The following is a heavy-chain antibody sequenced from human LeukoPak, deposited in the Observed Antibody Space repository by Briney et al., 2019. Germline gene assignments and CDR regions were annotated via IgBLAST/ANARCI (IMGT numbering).Heavy chain of an antibody. CDR1: GFTFSSYA. J-gene: IGHJ4*02. D-gene: IGHD6-19*01. CDR3: AKDPSSSGWY. CDR2: ISGSGGST. V-gene: IGHV3-23*01. Sequence: GGSLRLSCETSGFTFSSYAMSWVRQAPGKGLEWASGISGSGGSTYYADSVKGRFTISRDNSKNTLYLQMNSLRAEDTAVYYCAKDPSSSGWYWGQGTLVTVSS.